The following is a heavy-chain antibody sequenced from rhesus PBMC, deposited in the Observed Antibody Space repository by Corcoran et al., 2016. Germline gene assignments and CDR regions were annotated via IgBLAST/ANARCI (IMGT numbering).Heavy chain of an antibody. D-gene: IGHD5-24*01. CDR3: ARGQRVFDY. Sequence: EVQLVQSGAEVKKPGASVKISCKASGYTFTYHYLNWVRQAPGKGLEWMGRFDPEDGEADYAQKFQDRVTITADMSTDTADMELSSLRSEDTAVYYCARGQRVFDYWGQGVLVTVSS. CDR1: GYTFTYHY. J-gene: IGHJ4*01. CDR2: FDPEDGEA. V-gene: IGHV1-111*02.